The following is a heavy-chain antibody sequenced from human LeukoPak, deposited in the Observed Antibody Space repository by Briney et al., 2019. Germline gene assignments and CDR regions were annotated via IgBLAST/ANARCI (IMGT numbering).Heavy chain of an antibody. Sequence: PGGSLRLSCAASGFTFSSYAMSWVRQAPGKGLEWVSAISGSGGSTYYADSVKGRFTISRDNSKNTLYLQMNSLRAEDTAVFYCAKTYFYDSSGYLDYWGQGTLVTVSS. CDR3: AKTYFYDSSGYLDY. V-gene: IGHV3-23*01. D-gene: IGHD3-22*01. CDR2: ISGSGGST. CDR1: GFTFSSYA. J-gene: IGHJ4*02.